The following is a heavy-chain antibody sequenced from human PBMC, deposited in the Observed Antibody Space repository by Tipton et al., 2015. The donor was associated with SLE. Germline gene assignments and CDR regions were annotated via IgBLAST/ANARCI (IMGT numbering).Heavy chain of an antibody. CDR1: GFTFSSYW. CDR3: ARALYGVFGY. J-gene: IGHJ4*02. V-gene: IGHV3-74*01. D-gene: IGHD4-17*01. Sequence: SLRLSCAASGFTFSSYWMYWVRQAPGKGLVWVSRINSDGSSTYYADSVKGRFTISRDNAKNTLYLQMDSLRAEDTAVNYCARALYGVFGYWGQETLVTVSS. CDR2: INSDGSST.